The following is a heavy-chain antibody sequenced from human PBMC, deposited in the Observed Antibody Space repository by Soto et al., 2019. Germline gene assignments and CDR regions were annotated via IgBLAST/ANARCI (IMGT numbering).Heavy chain of an antibody. CDR2: IIPFFGTS. CDR3: ARGHDFGGNSDAYDI. Sequence: QVQLVQSGAEVKKPGSSVKVSCKASGGNFRSESINWVRQAPGQGLEWMGGIIPFFGTSDYAQKFQGRLRITADESTTTAYMELSSLRSQDTAVYYCARGHDFGGNSDAYDIWGQGTMVTVSS. V-gene: IGHV1-69*12. CDR1: GGNFRSES. D-gene: IGHD2-21*02. J-gene: IGHJ3*02.